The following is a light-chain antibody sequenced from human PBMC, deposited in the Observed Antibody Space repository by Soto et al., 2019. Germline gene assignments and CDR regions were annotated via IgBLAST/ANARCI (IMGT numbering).Light chain of an antibody. CDR3: QHYKNRPLT. V-gene: IGKV3-15*01. Sequence: EVVMTQSPATLSVSPGERATLSCRARQSVSSDLAWYQHKPGQAPRLLIYGASSRATGIPVRFSGSGSGTEFTLTISSLQSEDVAVYYCQHYKNRPLTFGGGTNVEIK. CDR2: GAS. J-gene: IGKJ4*01. CDR1: QSVSSD.